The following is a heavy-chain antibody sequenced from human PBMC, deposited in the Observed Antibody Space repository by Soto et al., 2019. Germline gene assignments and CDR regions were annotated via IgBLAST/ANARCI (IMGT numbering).Heavy chain of an antibody. CDR3: VRSGTARLLRHSWFDT. J-gene: IGHJ5*02. V-gene: IGHV3-21*01. CDR2: ITTSSAYI. Sequence: EVQLVESGGGLVKPGGSLRLSCAASGFTFNTYDMNWVRQAPGKGLEWVSSITTSSAYIDYADSLKGRITISRDNAKNSLFLQMNRLRAEDRAVYYCVRSGTARLLRHSWFDTWGQGTLVTVSS. D-gene: IGHD2-21*01. CDR1: GFTFNTYD.